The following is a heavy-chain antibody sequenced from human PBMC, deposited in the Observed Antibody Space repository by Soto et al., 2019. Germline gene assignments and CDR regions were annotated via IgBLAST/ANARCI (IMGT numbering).Heavy chain of an antibody. J-gene: IGHJ4*02. V-gene: IGHV3-7*05. Sequence: EVQLVESGGGLVQPGGSLRLSCVASGFTFSKFWMSWVRQAPGKGLEWVATIKQDRSEKYYVDSVKGRFTISRDNAKNSLFLQMNYLRAEDTAVYYCASRYLEYCTSATCSAPYDYWGQGTLVTVSS. CDR3: ASRYLEYCTSATCSAPYDY. CDR1: GFTFSKFW. D-gene: IGHD2-2*01. CDR2: IKQDRSEK.